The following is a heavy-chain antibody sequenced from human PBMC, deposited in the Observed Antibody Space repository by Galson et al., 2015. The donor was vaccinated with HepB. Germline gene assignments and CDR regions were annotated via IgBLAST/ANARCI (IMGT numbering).Heavy chain of an antibody. V-gene: IGHV3-64D*06. CDR2: ISSNGGST. Sequence: SLRLSCAASGFTFSSYAMHWVRQAPGKGLEYVSAISSNGGSTYYADSVKGRFTISRDNSKNTLYLQMSSLRAEDTAVYYCVKVPGAAAGYFDYWGQGTLVTVSS. D-gene: IGHD6-13*01. J-gene: IGHJ4*02. CDR1: GFTFSSYA. CDR3: VKVPGAAAGYFDY.